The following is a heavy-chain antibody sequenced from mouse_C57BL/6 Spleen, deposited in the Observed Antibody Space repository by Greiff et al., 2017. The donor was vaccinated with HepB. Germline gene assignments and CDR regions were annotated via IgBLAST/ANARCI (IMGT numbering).Heavy chain of an antibody. CDR2: INPNNGGT. CDR3: ARYSTTVVPNWYFDV. D-gene: IGHD1-1*01. V-gene: IGHV1-18*01. J-gene: IGHJ1*03. Sequence: VHVKQSGPELVKPGASVKIPCKASGYTFTDYNMDWVKQSHGKSLEWIGDINPNNGGTIYNQKFKGKATLTVDKSSSTAYMELRSLTSEDTAVYYCARYSTTVVPNWYFDVWGTGTTVTVSS. CDR1: GYTFTDYN.